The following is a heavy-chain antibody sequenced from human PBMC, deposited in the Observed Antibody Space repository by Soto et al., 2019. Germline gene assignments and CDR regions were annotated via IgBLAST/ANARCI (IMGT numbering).Heavy chain of an antibody. CDR2: ISGSGGDT. J-gene: IGHJ3*02. V-gene: IGHV3-23*01. CDR1: GFTFSTYA. D-gene: IGHD6-6*01. CDR3: ARDLIAARPSDAFDI. Sequence: GGSLRLSCAASGFTFSTYAMSWVRQAPGKGLEWVSVISGSGGDTYYADSVKGRFTISRDNSKNTLSLQMNSLRAEDTAVYYCARDLIAARPSDAFDIWGQGTMVTVSS.